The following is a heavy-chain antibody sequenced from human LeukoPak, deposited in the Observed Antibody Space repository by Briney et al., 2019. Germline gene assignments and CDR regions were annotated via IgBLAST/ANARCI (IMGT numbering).Heavy chain of an antibody. CDR1: GFTFSSYG. CDR2: IRYDGSNK. J-gene: IGHJ4*02. Sequence: GGSLRLSCAASGFTFSSYGMHWVRQAPGKGLEWVAFIRYDGSNKYYGDSVKGRFTISRDNAKNTVYLQMNSLRGEDTATYYCAEELGASLDYWGQGTLVSVSS. CDR3: AEELGASLDY. V-gene: IGHV3-30*02. D-gene: IGHD5-12*01.